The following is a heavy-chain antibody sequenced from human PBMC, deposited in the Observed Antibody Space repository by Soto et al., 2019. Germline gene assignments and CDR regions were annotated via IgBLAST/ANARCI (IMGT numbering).Heavy chain of an antibody. Sequence: QVQLVQSGTEVKKPGSSVTVSCKASGGPYSKYSISWVRQAPGQGLEWMGRIIPIFDIRNSAQKFQGRVTITADKSTSTVYMDLSSLRSEDTAVYYCARSLLGDYYDSDGLDKWGQGTLVTVSS. D-gene: IGHD3-22*01. J-gene: IGHJ4*02. CDR1: GGPYSKYS. CDR2: IIPIFDIR. V-gene: IGHV1-69*02. CDR3: ARSLLGDYYDSDGLDK.